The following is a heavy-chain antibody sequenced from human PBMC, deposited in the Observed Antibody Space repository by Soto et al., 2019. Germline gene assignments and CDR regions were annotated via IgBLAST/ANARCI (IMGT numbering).Heavy chain of an antibody. D-gene: IGHD3-9*01. CDR2: IWYDGSNK. CDR1: GFTFSSYG. V-gene: IGHV3-33*01. Sequence: QVQLVESGGGVVQPGRSLRLSCAASGFTFSSYGMHWVRQAPGKGLEWVAVIWYDGSNKYYADSVKGRFTISRDNSKNTLYLQMNSLRAEDTAVYYWARQHRDILTGLRWNGMDVWGQGTTVTVSS. J-gene: IGHJ6*02. CDR3: ARQHRDILTGLRWNGMDV.